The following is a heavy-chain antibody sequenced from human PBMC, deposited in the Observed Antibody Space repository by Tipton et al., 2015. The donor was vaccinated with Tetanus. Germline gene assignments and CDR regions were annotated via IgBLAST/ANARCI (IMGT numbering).Heavy chain of an antibody. D-gene: IGHD6-25*01. CDR2: ISSTSRYI. V-gene: IGHV3-21*01. Sequence: LSLTCTVSGDSLRTGDRNWSWVRQAPGRGLEWVSSISSTSRYINYAASLEGRFTISRDNAKNSLSLQMNSLRIDDTAVYYCVSGSALGNWGQGTLVTVSS. J-gene: IGHJ4*02. CDR3: VSGSALGN. CDR1: GDSLRTGDR.